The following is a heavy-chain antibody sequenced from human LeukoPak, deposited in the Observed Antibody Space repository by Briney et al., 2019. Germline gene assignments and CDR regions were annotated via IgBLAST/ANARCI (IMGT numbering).Heavy chain of an antibody. Sequence: SETLSLTCAVYGGSFSGYYWSWIRQPPGKGLEWIGEINHSGSTNYNPSLKSRVTISVDTSKNQFSLKLSSVTAADTAVYYCAREAAIAGDEDAFDIWGQGTMVTVSS. V-gene: IGHV4-34*01. CDR1: GGSFSGYY. D-gene: IGHD6-13*01. CDR3: AREAAIAGDEDAFDI. J-gene: IGHJ3*02. CDR2: INHSGST.